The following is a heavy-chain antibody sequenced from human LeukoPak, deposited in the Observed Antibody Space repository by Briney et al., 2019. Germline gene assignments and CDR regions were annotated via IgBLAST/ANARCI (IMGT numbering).Heavy chain of an antibody. V-gene: IGHV4-4*07. Sequence: SETLSLTCTVSGGSISSYYWSWIRQPAGKGLEWIGHIYTSGNTNYNPSLNSRVTISLDTANNQFSLNLSSLTPPNTAPHYPPLTSRVTISVDTSKNQFSLKLSSVTAADTAVYYCARDPGTLLRGSRRGYDGNYYYMDVWGKGTTVTISS. J-gene: IGHJ6*03. CDR1: GGSISSYY. D-gene: IGHD3-10*01. CDR3: PLTSRVTISVDTSKNQFSLKLSSVTAADTAVYYCARDPGTLLRGSRRGYDGNYYYMDV. CDR2: IYTSGNT.